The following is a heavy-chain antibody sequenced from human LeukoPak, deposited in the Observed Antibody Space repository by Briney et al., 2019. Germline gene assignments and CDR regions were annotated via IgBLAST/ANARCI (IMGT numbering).Heavy chain of an antibody. J-gene: IGHJ4*02. CDR1: GFTFSNYN. CDR2: ITISTTTI. CDR3: AREPPYSNSWTDFDF. D-gene: IGHD6-13*01. Sequence: GGSLRLSCAASGFTFSNYNMHWVRQAPGKGLEWVSYITISTTTIYYADSVRGRFTISRDNAENSLSLQMNSLSAEDTAVYYCAREPPYSNSWTDFDFWGQGTLVTVSS. V-gene: IGHV3-48*01.